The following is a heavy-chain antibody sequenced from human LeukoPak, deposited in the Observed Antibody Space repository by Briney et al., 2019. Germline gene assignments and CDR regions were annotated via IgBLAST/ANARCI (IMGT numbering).Heavy chain of an antibody. V-gene: IGHV3-21*01. Sequence: PGGSLRLSCAASEFTFSSYSMNWVRQAPGKGLEWVSSISRGSSYIYYTDSVEGRFTISRDDAKNSLYLQMNSLRAEDTAVYYCASGIYYASVHTWSPIWGQGTLVTVSS. CDR1: EFTFSSYS. CDR3: ASGIYYASVHTWSPI. D-gene: IGHD3-10*01. CDR2: ISRGSSYI. J-gene: IGHJ4*02.